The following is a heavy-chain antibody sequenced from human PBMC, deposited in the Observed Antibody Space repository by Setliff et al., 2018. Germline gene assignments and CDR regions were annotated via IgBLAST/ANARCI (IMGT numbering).Heavy chain of an antibody. CDR1: GGSIGSDGYY. Sequence: SETLSLTCTVSGGSIGSDGYYWSWIRQHPGKGLEWIGNIYYSGSTYYNPSLKSRVTISVDTSKNQFSLKLRTVTAADTAVYYCARDAPQDYYYYMDVWGKGTTVTVSS. V-gene: IGHV4-31*03. CDR3: ARDAPQDYYYYMDV. CDR2: IYYSGST. J-gene: IGHJ6*03.